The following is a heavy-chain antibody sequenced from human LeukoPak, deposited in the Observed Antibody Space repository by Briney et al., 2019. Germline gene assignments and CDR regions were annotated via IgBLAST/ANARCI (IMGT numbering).Heavy chain of an antibody. Sequence: GGSLRLSCAASGFTFSSYAMSWVRQAPGKGLEWVSAISGSGGSTYYADSVEGRFTISRDNSKNTLYLQMNSLRAEDTAVYYCAKDSAIGYCSGGSCYTSYGMDVWGQGTTVTVSS. CDR1: GFTFSSYA. CDR3: AKDSAIGYCSGGSCYTSYGMDV. J-gene: IGHJ6*02. V-gene: IGHV3-23*01. D-gene: IGHD2-15*01. CDR2: ISGSGGST.